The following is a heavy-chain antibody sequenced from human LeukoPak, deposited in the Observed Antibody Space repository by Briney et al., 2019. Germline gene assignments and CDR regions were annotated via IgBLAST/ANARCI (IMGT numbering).Heavy chain of an antibody. CDR2: IYYSGST. Sequence: SETLSLTCTVSAYSISSGYYWGWIRQPPGKGLEWIGYIYYSGSTNYNPSLKSRVTISVDTSKNQFSLKLSSVTAADTAVYYCARVQYYYDSSGYYYNYYMDVWGTGTTVTISS. V-gene: IGHV4-38-2*02. CDR3: ARVQYYYDSSGYYYNYYMDV. D-gene: IGHD3-22*01. CDR1: AYSISSGYY. J-gene: IGHJ6*03.